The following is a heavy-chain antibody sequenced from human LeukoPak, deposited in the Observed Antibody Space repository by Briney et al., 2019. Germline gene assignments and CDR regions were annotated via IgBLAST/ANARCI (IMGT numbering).Heavy chain of an antibody. CDR3: ASNSYGIVTPFH. J-gene: IGHJ4*02. Sequence: GGSLRLSCAASGFTFSSYAMSWVRQAPGKGLEWVSAISGSGGSTYYADSVKGRFTISRDNSKNTLYLQMNSLRAVDTAVYYCASNSYGIVTPFHWGQGTLVTVSS. V-gene: IGHV3-23*01. CDR2: ISGSGGST. D-gene: IGHD5-18*01. CDR1: GFTFSSYA.